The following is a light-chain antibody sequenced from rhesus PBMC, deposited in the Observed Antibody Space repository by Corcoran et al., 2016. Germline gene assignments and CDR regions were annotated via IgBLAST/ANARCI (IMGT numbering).Light chain of an antibody. CDR1: NSDIGGYNR. CDR3: SSYATGSTYI. J-gene: IGLJ1*01. CDR2: EVS. Sequence: QAAPTQSPSVSGSPGQSVTISCTGTNSDIGGYNRVSWYQQHPGKAPKLMIYEVSKRPSGVSDRFSGSKSGNTASLTISGLQAGDEAVYYCSSYATGSTYIFGTGTRLTVL. V-gene: IGLV2-13*03.